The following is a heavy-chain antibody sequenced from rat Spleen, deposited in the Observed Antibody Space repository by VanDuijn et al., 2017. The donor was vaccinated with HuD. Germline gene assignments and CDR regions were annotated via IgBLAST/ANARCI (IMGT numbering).Heavy chain of an antibody. CDR3: AKDEGYSSGYFDY. CDR2: ISYDGSST. Sequence: EVQLVESGGGSVQPGRSLKLSCAASGFTFSDYNMAWVRQAPTKGLEWVATISYDGSSTYYRDSVKGRFTISRDIAKATLFLQMNSLRSEDTATYYCAKDEGYSSGYFDYWGQGVMVTVSS. D-gene: IGHD1-8*01. J-gene: IGHJ2*01. CDR1: GFTFSDYN. V-gene: IGHV5-7*01.